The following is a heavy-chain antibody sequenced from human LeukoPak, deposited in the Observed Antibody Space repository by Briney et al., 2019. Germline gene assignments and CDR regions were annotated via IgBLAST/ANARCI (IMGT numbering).Heavy chain of an antibody. D-gene: IGHD2-2*01. Sequence: SETLSLTCTVSGGSISSSSYYWGWIRQPPGKGLEWIGSIYYSGSTYYNPSLKSRVTISVDTSKDQFSLKLSSVTAADTAVYYCARPDIVVVPAAIDAFDIWGQGTMVTVSS. J-gene: IGHJ3*02. CDR3: ARPDIVVVPAAIDAFDI. CDR2: IYYSGST. V-gene: IGHV4-39*01. CDR1: GGSISSSSYY.